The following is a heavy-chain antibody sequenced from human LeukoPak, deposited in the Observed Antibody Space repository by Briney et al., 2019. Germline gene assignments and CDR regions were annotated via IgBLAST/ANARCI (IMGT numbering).Heavy chain of an antibody. CDR3: AEFTNYYDTNWFDP. V-gene: IGHV1-2*02. CDR2: IGPHSSAT. J-gene: IGHJ5*02. CDR1: GFTFTDYY. D-gene: IGHD3-22*01. Sequence: ASMKVSCESSGFTFTDYYIHWVRQAPGQGLEWMGYIGPHSSATSSPQEFQGRVTMTRDTSMSTAYMELTRLTSDDTAVYYCAEFTNYYDTNWFDPWGQGTLVTVSS.